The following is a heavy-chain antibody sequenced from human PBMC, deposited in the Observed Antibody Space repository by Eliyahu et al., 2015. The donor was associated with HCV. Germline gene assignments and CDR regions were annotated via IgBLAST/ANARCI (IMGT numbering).Heavy chain of an antibody. CDR2: ISAYNGNT. Sequence: QVQLVQSGAEXKKPGASVKVSCKASGYTFTSYGISWVRQAPGQGLEWMGWISAYNGNTNYAQKLQGRVTMTTDTSTSTAYMELRSLRSDDTAVYYCARDYFLSGGSYYPPARATTDYWGQGTLVTVSS. CDR1: GYTFTSYG. V-gene: IGHV1-18*01. D-gene: IGHD1-26*01. CDR3: ARDYFLSGGSYYPPARATTDY. J-gene: IGHJ4*02.